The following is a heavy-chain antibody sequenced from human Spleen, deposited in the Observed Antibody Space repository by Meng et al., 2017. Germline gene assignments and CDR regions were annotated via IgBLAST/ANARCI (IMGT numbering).Heavy chain of an antibody. CDR2: INHSGST. Sequence: QVQLQLWGAGLLKPSETLSLTCAVYGGSFSGYYWSWIRQPPGKGLEWIGEINHSGSTNYNPSLKSRVTISVDTSKNQFSLKLSSVTAADTAVYYCARKGLGLGFDYWGQGTLVTVSS. V-gene: IGHV4-34*01. D-gene: IGHD6-19*01. CDR1: GGSFSGYY. J-gene: IGHJ4*02. CDR3: ARKGLGLGFDY.